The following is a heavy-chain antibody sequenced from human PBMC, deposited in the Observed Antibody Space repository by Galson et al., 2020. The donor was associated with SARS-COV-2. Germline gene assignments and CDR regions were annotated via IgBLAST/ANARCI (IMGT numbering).Heavy chain of an antibody. V-gene: IGHV3-23*01. Sequence: GGSLRLSCAASGFTFSSYAMSWVRQAPGKGLEWVSTISGSGGSTYYADSVKGRFTISRDNSKNTLYLQMNSLRADDTAIYYCAKDQGSSAWQGGASDVWGQGAMVTVSS. CDR3: AKDQGSSAWQGGASDV. J-gene: IGHJ3*01. CDR1: GFTFSSYA. D-gene: IGHD6-19*01. CDR2: ISGSGGST.